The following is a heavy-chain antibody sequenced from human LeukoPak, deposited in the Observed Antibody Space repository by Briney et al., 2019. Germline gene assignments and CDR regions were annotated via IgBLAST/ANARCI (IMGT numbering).Heavy chain of an antibody. D-gene: IGHD3-3*01. V-gene: IGHV1-46*01. CDR3: ARVRFLEWSYFDY. CDR1: GYSFTTFA. Sequence: GASVKVSCKASGYSFTTFAMNWVRQAPGQGLEWMGIINPSGGSTSYAQKFQGRVTMTRDMSTSTVYMELSSLRSEDTAVYYCARVRFLEWSYFDYWGQGTLVTVSS. J-gene: IGHJ4*02. CDR2: INPSGGST.